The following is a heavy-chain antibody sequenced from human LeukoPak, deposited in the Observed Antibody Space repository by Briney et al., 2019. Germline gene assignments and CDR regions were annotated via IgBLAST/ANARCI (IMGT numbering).Heavy chain of an antibody. D-gene: IGHD2-15*01. CDR3: ARDSDDTLGYCSGGSCGGKNWFDP. CDR1: GFTFSSYA. J-gene: IGHJ5*02. V-gene: IGHV3-64D*06. CDR2: ISSNGGST. Sequence: PGGSLRLSCSASGFTFSSYAMHRVRQAPGKGLEYVSAISSNGGSTYYADSVKGRFTISRDNSKNTLYLQMSSLRAEDTAVYYCARDSDDTLGYCSGGSCGGKNWFDPWGQGTLVTVSS.